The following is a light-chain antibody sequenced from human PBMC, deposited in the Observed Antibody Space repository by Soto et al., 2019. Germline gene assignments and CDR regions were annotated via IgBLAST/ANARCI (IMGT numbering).Light chain of an antibody. CDR1: QGISTY. Sequence: DLHITQPPSSLSASVGDRVTVTCRASQGISTYLNWYQQKPGNAPKLLIYGASNLETGFPSRFSGSGSGTDFTFTISRLQPEDIATYFCQQYDNVFTLGQGTQLEIK. CDR2: GAS. J-gene: IGKJ5*01. V-gene: IGKV1-33*01. CDR3: QQYDNVFT.